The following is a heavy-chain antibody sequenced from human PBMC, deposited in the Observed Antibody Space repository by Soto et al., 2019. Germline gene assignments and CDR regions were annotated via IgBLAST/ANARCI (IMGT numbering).Heavy chain of an antibody. CDR2: IYASGST. Sequence: SETLSLTCTVSGGSISSHYWSWIRQPAGKGLEWIGRIYASGSTNYNPSLKSRITMSLDTSRNQFSLKLTSVTAADTAMYYCARAGGYEVQGSNWFGPWGRGILVTVSS. J-gene: IGHJ5*02. V-gene: IGHV4-4*07. CDR1: GGSISSHY. CDR3: ARAGGYEVQGSNWFGP. D-gene: IGHD5-12*01.